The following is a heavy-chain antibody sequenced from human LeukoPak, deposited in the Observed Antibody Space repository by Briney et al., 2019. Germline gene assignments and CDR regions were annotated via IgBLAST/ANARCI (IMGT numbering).Heavy chain of an antibody. J-gene: IGHJ4*02. V-gene: IGHV4-59*01. Sequence: SETLSLTCTVSGGSISSYYWSWIRQPPGKGLEWIGYIYYSGSTNYNPSLKSRVTISVDTSKNQFSLKLSSVTAADTAVYYCARVHSSMYYYGSGSYPYFDYWGQGTLVTVSS. CDR3: ARVHSSMYYYGSGSYPYFDY. CDR1: GGSISSYY. D-gene: IGHD3-10*01. CDR2: IYYSGST.